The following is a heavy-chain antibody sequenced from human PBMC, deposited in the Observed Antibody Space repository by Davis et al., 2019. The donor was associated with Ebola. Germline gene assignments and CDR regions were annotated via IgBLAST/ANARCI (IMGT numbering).Heavy chain of an antibody. Sequence: GESLKISCAASGFTFSSYAMHWVRQAPGKGLEWVAVISYDGSNKYYADSVKGRFTISRDNSKNTLYLQMNSLRAEDTAVYYCARGSEDYDFWSGYGPDYWGQGTLVTVSS. CDR2: ISYDGSNK. J-gene: IGHJ4*02. CDR3: ARGSEDYDFWSGYGPDY. D-gene: IGHD3-3*01. V-gene: IGHV3-30-3*01. CDR1: GFTFSSYA.